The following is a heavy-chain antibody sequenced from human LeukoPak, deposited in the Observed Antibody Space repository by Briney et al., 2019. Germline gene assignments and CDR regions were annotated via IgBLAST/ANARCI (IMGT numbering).Heavy chain of an antibody. CDR3: ARVRGYCSGGSCYRPLFDY. J-gene: IGHJ4*02. CDR2: IYSGGST. V-gene: IGHV3-53*01. D-gene: IGHD2-15*01. Sequence: GGSLRLSCAASGFTVSSNYMSWVRQAPGKGLEWVSVIYSGGSTYYADSVKGRFTISRDNSKNTLYLQMNSLRAEDTAVYYCARVRGYCSGGSCYRPLFDYWGQGTLVTVSS. CDR1: GFTVSSNY.